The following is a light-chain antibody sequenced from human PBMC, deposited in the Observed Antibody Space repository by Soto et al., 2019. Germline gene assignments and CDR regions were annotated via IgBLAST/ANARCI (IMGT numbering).Light chain of an antibody. J-gene: IGLJ2*01. CDR3: GTWDSSLSAVV. CDR2: DND. V-gene: IGLV1-51*01. Sequence: QLVLTQPPAVSAAPGQKLTISCAGTTSNIGDNYVSWYQQVPGAAPKLLMYDNDKRPSGIPDRFSGSKSGTSATLGITGLQTGDEADYYCGTWDSSLSAVVFGGGTKVTVL. CDR1: TSNIGDNY.